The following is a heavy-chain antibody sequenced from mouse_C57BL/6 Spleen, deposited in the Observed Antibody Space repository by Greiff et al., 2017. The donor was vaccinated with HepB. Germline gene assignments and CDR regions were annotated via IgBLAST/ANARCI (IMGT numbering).Heavy chain of an antibody. CDR3: ARYLVYYFDY. CDR2: INPNNGGT. Sequence: QLQQSGPELVKPGASVKISCKASGYTFTDYYMNWVKQSHGKSLEWIGDINPNNGGTSYNQKFKGKATLTVDKSSSTAYMELRSLTSEDSAVYYCARYLVYYFDYWGQGTTLTVSS. V-gene: IGHV1-26*01. D-gene: IGHD1-1*02. CDR1: GYTFTDYY. J-gene: IGHJ2*01.